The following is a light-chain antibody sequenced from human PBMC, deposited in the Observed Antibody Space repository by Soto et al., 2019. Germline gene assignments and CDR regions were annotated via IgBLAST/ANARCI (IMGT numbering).Light chain of an antibody. Sequence: DIVMTQSPDSLAVSLGERATINCKSSYSLLLNSDNQHYLTWYQQKPGQPPRLLIYWASTRESGVPDRFSGSGSGTDFTLTISSLQAEDVAVYYCQQYYSAPWTFGQGTKVEIK. CDR1: YSLLLNSDNQHY. CDR2: WAS. CDR3: QQYYSAPWT. V-gene: IGKV4-1*01. J-gene: IGKJ1*01.